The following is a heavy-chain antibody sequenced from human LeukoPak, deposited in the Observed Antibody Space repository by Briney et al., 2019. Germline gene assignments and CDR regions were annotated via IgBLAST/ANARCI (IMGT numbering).Heavy chain of an antibody. Sequence: ASVKVSCKASGYTFNNYDINWVRQAPGQGLEWVGWINTNTGNPTYAQDFTGRFVFSLDTSVNTAYLQISSLKAEDTAVYYCARAWGSGWHYFDSWGQGTLVTVSS. CDR3: ARAWGSGWHYFDS. CDR1: GYTFNNYD. J-gene: IGHJ4*02. V-gene: IGHV7-4-1*02. CDR2: INTNTGNP. D-gene: IGHD6-19*01.